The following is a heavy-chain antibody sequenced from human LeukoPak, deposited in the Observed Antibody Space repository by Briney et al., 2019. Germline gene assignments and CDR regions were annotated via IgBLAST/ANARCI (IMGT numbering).Heavy chain of an antibody. Sequence: GGSLRLSCAASGFIFSNYGMHWVRRAPGKGLEWVAFIRYDGSNKDYAESVKGRFTTSRDNTKNTLYLQVNTLRPEDTAVYYCAKGWDYYVDYWGQGTLVTVSS. CDR3: AKGWDYYVDY. V-gene: IGHV3-30*02. D-gene: IGHD1-26*01. J-gene: IGHJ4*02. CDR1: GFIFSNYG. CDR2: IRYDGSNK.